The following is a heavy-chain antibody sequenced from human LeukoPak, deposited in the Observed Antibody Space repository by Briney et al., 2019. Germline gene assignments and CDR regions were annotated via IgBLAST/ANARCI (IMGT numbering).Heavy chain of an antibody. CDR2: IIPIFGTA. V-gene: IGHV1-69*05. CDR1: GGTFSSYA. CDR3: ARVGYYYDSSGYHDYYYYYYMDV. Sequence: SVKVSCKASGGTFSSYAISWVRQAPGQGLEWMGGIIPIFGTANYAQKLQGRVTMTTDTSTSTAYMELRSLRSDDTAVYYCARVGYYYDSSGYHDYYYYYYMDVWGKGTTVTVSS. D-gene: IGHD3-22*01. J-gene: IGHJ6*03.